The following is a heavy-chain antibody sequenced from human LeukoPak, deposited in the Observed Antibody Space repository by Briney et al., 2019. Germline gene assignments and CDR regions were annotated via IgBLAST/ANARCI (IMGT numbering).Heavy chain of an antibody. CDR1: GYTFTSYG. D-gene: IGHD2-2*01. CDR2: IIPIFGTG. J-gene: IGHJ5*02. Sequence: GASVKVSCKASGYTFTSYGISWVRQAPGQGLECMGGIIPIFGTGNYGQKFQRRVTICADESRSPAYMELSSLRSEDTAVYYCARGVVVVPAARDRWFDPWGQGTLVTVSS. CDR3: ARGVVVVPAARDRWFDP. V-gene: IGHV1-69*13.